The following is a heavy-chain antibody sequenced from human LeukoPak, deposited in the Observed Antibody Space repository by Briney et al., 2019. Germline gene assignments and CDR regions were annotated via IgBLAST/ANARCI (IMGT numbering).Heavy chain of an antibody. CDR3: AREVGLSQFDY. D-gene: IGHD1-26*01. CDR2: IHYSGST. Sequence: ASETLSLTCTVSGGSISSYYWSWIRQPPGKGLEWIGYIHYSGSTNYNPSLESRVTISVDTSKNQFSLNLSSVTAADTAVYYCAREVGLSQFDYWGQGTLVTVSS. V-gene: IGHV4-59*01. CDR1: GGSISSYY. J-gene: IGHJ4*02.